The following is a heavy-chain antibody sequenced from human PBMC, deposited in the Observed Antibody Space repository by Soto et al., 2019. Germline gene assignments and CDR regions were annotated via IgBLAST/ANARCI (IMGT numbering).Heavy chain of an antibody. J-gene: IGHJ3*02. V-gene: IGHV3-53*01. Sequence: PGGSLRLSCAASGFTVSSNYMSWVRQAPGKGLEWVSVIYSGGSTYYADSVKGRFTISRDNSKNTLYLQMNSLRAEDTAVYYCATKYYYDSSGPAPDAFDIWGQGTMVTVAS. CDR1: GFTVSSNY. D-gene: IGHD3-22*01. CDR3: ATKYYYDSSGPAPDAFDI. CDR2: IYSGGST.